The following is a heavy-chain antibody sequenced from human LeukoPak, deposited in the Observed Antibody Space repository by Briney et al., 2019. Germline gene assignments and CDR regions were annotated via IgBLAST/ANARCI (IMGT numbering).Heavy chain of an antibody. V-gene: IGHV1-3*01. J-gene: IGHJ4*02. CDR1: GYTFTSYA. CDR2: INAGNGNT. CDR3: ARGKLRYFDWCDY. D-gene: IGHD3-9*01. Sequence: GASVKVSCKASGYTFTSYAMHWVRQAPGQRLEWMGWINAGNGNTKYSQKFQGRVTITRDTSASTAYMELSSLRSEDMAVYYCARGKLRYFDWCDYWGQGTLVTVSS.